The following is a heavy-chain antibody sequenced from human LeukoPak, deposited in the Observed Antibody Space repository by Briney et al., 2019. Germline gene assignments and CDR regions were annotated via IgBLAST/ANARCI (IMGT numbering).Heavy chain of an antibody. V-gene: IGHV3-11*04. Sequence: PGGSLRLSCAASGFTVSSNYMSWVRQAPGKGLEWVSYISSSGSTIYYADSVKGRFTISRDNAKNSLYLQMNSLRAEDTAVYYCARDRRAVTGTYFDYWGQGTLVTVSS. CDR3: ARDRRAVTGTYFDY. D-gene: IGHD6-19*01. CDR2: ISSSGSTI. J-gene: IGHJ4*02. CDR1: GFTVSSNY.